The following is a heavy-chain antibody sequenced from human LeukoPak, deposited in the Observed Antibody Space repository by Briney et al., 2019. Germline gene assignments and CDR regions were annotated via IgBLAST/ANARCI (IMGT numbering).Heavy chain of an antibody. J-gene: IGHJ4*02. CDR1: GYAFAVYY. D-gene: IGHD2-15*01. CDR2: IIPILGIA. Sequence: ASVKVSCKASGYAFAVYYVHWVRQAPGQGLEWMGRIIPILGIANYAQKFQGRVTITADKSTSTAYMELSSLRSEDTAVYYCARTSRVVVAAGYFDYWGQGTLVTVSS. V-gene: IGHV1-69*02. CDR3: ARTSRVVVAAGYFDY.